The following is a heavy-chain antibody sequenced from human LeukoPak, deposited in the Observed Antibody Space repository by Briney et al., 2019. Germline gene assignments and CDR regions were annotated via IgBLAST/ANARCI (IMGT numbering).Heavy chain of an antibody. V-gene: IGHV3-23*01. J-gene: IGHJ6*02. Sequence: GGSLRLSCAASGFTFSSYAMSWVRQAPGKGLEWVSAISGSGGSTYYADSVKGRFTISRDNAKSSLYLQMNSLRAEDTALYYCAKDSGSSSWYSHYYYGMDVWGQGTTVTVSS. CDR2: ISGSGGST. CDR1: GFTFSSYA. CDR3: AKDSGSSSWYSHYYYGMDV. D-gene: IGHD6-13*01.